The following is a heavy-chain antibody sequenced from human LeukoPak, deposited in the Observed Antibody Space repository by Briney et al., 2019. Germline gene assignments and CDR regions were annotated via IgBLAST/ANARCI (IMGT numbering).Heavy chain of an antibody. V-gene: IGHV4-30-2*01. CDR2: IYHSGST. D-gene: IGHD6-19*01. Sequence: PSQTLSLTCTVSGGSISSGGYYWSWIRQPPGKGLEWIGYIYHSGSTYYNPSLKSRVTISVDRSKNQFSLKLSSVTAADTAVYYCARNRYSSGWSANWFDPWGQGTLVTVSS. CDR1: GGSISSGGYY. CDR3: ARNRYSSGWSANWFDP. J-gene: IGHJ5*02.